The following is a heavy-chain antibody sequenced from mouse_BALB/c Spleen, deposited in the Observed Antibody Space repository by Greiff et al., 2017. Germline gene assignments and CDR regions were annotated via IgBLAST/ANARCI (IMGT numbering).Heavy chain of an antibody. CDR3: ARGTPYWYFDV. CDR2: INPGSGGT. Sequence: VHLVESGAELVRPGTSVKVSCKASGYAFTNYLIEWVKQRPGQGLEWIGVINPGSGGTNYNEKFKGKATLTADKSSSTAYMQLSSLTSDDSAVYFCARGTPYWYFDVWGAGTTVTVSS. CDR1: GYAFTNYL. D-gene: IGHD3-3*01. J-gene: IGHJ1*01. V-gene: IGHV1-54*01.